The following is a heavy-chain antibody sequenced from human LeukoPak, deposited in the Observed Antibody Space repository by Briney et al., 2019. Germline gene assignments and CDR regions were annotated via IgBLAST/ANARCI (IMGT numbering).Heavy chain of an antibody. V-gene: IGHV4-39*07. CDR2: IYYSGST. J-gene: IGHJ4*02. D-gene: IGHD6-19*01. CDR3: ARQDSSGWYGRVEY. Sequence: SETLSLTCTVSGGSISSSSYYWGWIRQPPGKGLEWIGSIYYSGSTYYNPSLKSRVTISVDTSKNQFSLKLSSVTAADTAVYYCARQDSSGWYGRVEYWGQGTPVTVSS. CDR1: GGSISSSSYY.